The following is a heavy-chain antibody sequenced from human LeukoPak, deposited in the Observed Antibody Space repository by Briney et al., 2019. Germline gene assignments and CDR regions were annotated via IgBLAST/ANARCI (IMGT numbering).Heavy chain of an antibody. D-gene: IGHD6-13*01. CDR3: ASLTRGSSWYSRTNWFDP. CDR2: IYYSGST. V-gene: IGHV4-59*01. J-gene: IGHJ5*02. CDR1: GGSISSYY. Sequence: SETLSLTCTVSGGSISSYYWSWIRQPPGKGLEWIGYIYYSGSTNYNPSLKSRVTISVDTSKNQFSLKLSSVTAADTAVYYCASLTRGSSWYSRTNWFDPWGQGTLVTVSS.